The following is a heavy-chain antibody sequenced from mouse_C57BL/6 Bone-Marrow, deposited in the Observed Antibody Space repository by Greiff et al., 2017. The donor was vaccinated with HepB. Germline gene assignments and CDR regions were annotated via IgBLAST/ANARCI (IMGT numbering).Heavy chain of an antibody. CDR2: IRSKSNNYAT. D-gene: IGHD1-3*01. CDR3: VRQSVYYAMDY. V-gene: IGHV10-1*01. J-gene: IGHJ4*01. CDR1: GFSFNTYA. Sequence: GGGLVQPKGSLKLSCAASGFSFNTYAMNWVRQAPGKGLEWVARIRSKSNNYATYYADSVKDRFTISRDDSESMLYLQMNNLKTEDTAMYYCVRQSVYYAMDYWGQGTSVTVSS.